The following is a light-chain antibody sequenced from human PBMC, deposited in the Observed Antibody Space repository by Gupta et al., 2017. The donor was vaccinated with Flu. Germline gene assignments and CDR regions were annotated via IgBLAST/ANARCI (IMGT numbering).Light chain of an antibody. J-gene: IGLJ3*02. CDR2: DDR. Sequence: SAVLTLPPSVSVAPGPTARITRGGNKIGSKSVHWYQQKPGQAPVLVVYDDRHRLSGIPERFSGSNYGNTATLTTSRVEAGEEAYYYCHVSDSSSDHGVFGGGTKLTVL. CDR1: KIGSKS. CDR3: HVSDSSSDHGV. V-gene: IGLV3-21*02.